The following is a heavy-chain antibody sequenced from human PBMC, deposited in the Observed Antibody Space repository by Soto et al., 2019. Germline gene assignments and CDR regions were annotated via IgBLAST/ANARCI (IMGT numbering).Heavy chain of an antibody. V-gene: IGHV3-43*01. D-gene: IGHD7-27*01. CDR1: GFTFDDFS. J-gene: IGHJ5*02. Sequence: EVQLVESGGVVAQPGGSLRLSCAASGFTFDDFSMHWVRQAPGKGLEWFSLIGRDAINTYYADFVKGRFTISRDNIKNVLYLQTNGLTNEDTAVYYCAIERPDTPWASFAAWGSGTVVTVSS. CDR2: IGRDAINT. CDR3: AIERPDTPWASFAA.